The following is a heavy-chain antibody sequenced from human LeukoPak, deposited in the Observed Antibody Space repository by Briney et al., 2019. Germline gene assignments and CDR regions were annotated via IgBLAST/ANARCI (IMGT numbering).Heavy chain of an antibody. J-gene: IGHJ3*02. D-gene: IGHD3-10*01. Sequence: GGSLRLSCAASGFTFSNAWMSWVRQAPGRGLEWGGRIKSKTDGGTTDYAAPVNGRFTISRDDSKNTLYLQMNSLKTEDTAVYYCTTGRASGSRRSPWAFDIWGQGTMVTVSS. CDR3: TTGRASGSRRSPWAFDI. CDR2: IKSKTDGGTT. V-gene: IGHV3-15*01. CDR1: GFTFSNAW.